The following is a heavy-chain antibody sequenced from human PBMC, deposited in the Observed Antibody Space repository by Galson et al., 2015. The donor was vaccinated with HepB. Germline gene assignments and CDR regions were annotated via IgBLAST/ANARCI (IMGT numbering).Heavy chain of an antibody. D-gene: IGHD4-23*01. CDR1: GFTFSSYS. CDR3: ARVPTPYGGKVNGDAFDI. Sequence: SLRLSCAASGFTFSSYSMNWVRQAPGKGLEWVSYISSSSSTIYYADSVKGRFTTSRDNAKNSLYLQMNSLRAEDTAVYYCARVPTPYGGKVNGDAFDIWGQGTMVTVSS. V-gene: IGHV3-48*01. J-gene: IGHJ3*02. CDR2: ISSSSSTI.